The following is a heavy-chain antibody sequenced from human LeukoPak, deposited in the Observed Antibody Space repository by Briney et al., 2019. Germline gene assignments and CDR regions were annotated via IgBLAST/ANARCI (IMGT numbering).Heavy chain of an antibody. Sequence: PGGSLRLSCAASGFTFDDYAMHWVRQAPGKGLEWVSAISGSGGSTYYADSVKGRFTISRDNSKNTLYLQMNSLRAEDTAVYYCAKLSASSSWYSYMDVWGKGTTVTVSS. CDR1: GFTFDDYA. CDR2: ISGSGGST. J-gene: IGHJ6*03. V-gene: IGHV3-23*01. CDR3: AKLSASSSWYSYMDV. D-gene: IGHD6-13*01.